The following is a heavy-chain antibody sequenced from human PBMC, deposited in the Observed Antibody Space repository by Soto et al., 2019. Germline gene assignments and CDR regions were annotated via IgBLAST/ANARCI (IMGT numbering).Heavy chain of an antibody. CDR1: GFTFRDYA. Sequence: EGQLLESGGGLVQPGGSLRLSCAASGFTFRDYAMTWVRQAPGRGLAWVSSISGTGGSTYYADSVKGRFTISRDNSKNTLYLQMNSLRAEDTAVYYCAKGGTSRADAMDVWGQETTVTVSS. V-gene: IGHV3-23*01. CDR2: ISGTGGST. J-gene: IGHJ6*02. D-gene: IGHD3-16*01. CDR3: AKGGTSRADAMDV.